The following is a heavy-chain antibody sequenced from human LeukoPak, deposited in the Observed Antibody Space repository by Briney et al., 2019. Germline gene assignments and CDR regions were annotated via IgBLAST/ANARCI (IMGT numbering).Heavy chain of an antibody. Sequence: ASVKVSCKASGYTFTSSYMHWVRQAPGQGLEWMGIINPSGGNTTYAQKFQGRVTMTRDTSISTAYMELSSLTSEDTAVYYCARTPPRGLIDYWGQGTLVTVSS. CDR2: INPSGGNT. V-gene: IGHV1-46*01. CDR3: ARTPPRGLIDY. J-gene: IGHJ4*02. D-gene: IGHD3-16*01. CDR1: GYTFTSSY.